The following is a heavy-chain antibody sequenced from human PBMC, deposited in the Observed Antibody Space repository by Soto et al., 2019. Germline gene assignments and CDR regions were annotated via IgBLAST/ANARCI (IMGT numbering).Heavy chain of an antibody. CDR3: ARDPPVSYYDSSGYLN. D-gene: IGHD3-22*01. CDR2: IIPIFGTA. J-gene: IGHJ4*02. Sequence: SVRVSCKASERTFSSYAISWVRQAPGQGLEWMGGIIPIFGTANYAQKFQGRVTITADESTSTAYMELSSLRSEDTAVYYCARDPPVSYYDSSGYLNWGQGTLVTVSS. V-gene: IGHV1-69*13. CDR1: ERTFSSYA.